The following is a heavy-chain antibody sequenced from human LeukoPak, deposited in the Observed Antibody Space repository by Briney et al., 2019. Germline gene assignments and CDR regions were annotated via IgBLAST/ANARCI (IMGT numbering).Heavy chain of an antibody. CDR3: ARAGVGLKAFFDY. D-gene: IGHD1-26*01. Sequence: ASVKVSCKASGYTFTGYYMHWVRQAPGQGLQYMGIVAPTDGSTAYAQEFQGRVTITRDTSTSTVYLELSSLRYEDTAVYYCARAGVGLKAFFDYWGQGTLVTVSS. J-gene: IGHJ4*02. CDR1: GYTFTGYY. CDR2: VAPTDGST. V-gene: IGHV1-46*01.